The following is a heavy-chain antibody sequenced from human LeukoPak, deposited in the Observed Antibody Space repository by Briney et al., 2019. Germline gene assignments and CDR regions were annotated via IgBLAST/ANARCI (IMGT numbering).Heavy chain of an antibody. D-gene: IGHD6-13*01. CDR3: ARGSWVYYMDV. V-gene: IGHV3-20*01. CDR1: GFTFDDYD. J-gene: IGHJ6*03. CDR2: INRNGGST. Sequence: GGSLRLSCAASGFTFDDYDMSWVRQAPRKGLEWVSGINRNGGSTGYADSVKGRFTISRDNPKNSLYLQMNSLRADDTALYHCARGSWVYYMDVWGKGTTVTVSS.